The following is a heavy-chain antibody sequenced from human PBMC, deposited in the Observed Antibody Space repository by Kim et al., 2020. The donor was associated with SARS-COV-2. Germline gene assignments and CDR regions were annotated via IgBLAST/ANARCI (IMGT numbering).Heavy chain of an antibody. V-gene: IGHV2-70*01. CDR2: IDWDDDK. Sequence: SGPTLVNPTQTLTLTCTFSGFSLSTSGMCVSWIRQPPGKALEWLALIDWDDDKYYSTSLKTRLTISKDTSKNQVVLTMTNMDPVDTATYYCARAYSSSWYFQRENYFDYWGQGTLVTVSS. D-gene: IGHD6-13*01. CDR1: GFSLSTSGMC. CDR3: ARAYSSSWYFQRENYFDY. J-gene: IGHJ4*02.